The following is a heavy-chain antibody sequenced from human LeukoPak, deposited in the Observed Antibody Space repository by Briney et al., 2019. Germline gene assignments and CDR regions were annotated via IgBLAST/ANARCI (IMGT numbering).Heavy chain of an antibody. J-gene: IGHJ4*02. CDR3: VCGSGYFFDY. D-gene: IGHD1-14*01. CDR1: GYSISSGYY. CDR2: IYHSGST. Sequence: SETLSLTCAVSGYSISSGYYWGWIRQPPGKGLEWIGSIYHSGSTYYNPSLKSRVTISVDTSKNQFSLKLSSVTAADTAVYYCVCGSGYFFDYWGQGTLVTVSS. V-gene: IGHV4-38-2*01.